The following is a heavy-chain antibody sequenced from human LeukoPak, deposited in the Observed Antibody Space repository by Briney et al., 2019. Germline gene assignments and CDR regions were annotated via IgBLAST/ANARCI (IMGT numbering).Heavy chain of an antibody. V-gene: IGHV4-61*02. D-gene: IGHD3-16*02. J-gene: IGHJ4*02. CDR3: ARGYDYVWGSHHRAGPYFDY. CDR1: GGSISSGSYY. Sequence: SQTLSLTCTVSGGSISSGSYYWSWIRQPAGKGLEWIGRIYTSGSTNYNPSLKSRVTISVDTSKNQFSLKLSSVTAADTAVYYCARGYDYVWGSHHRAGPYFDYWGQGTLVTVSS. CDR2: IYTSGST.